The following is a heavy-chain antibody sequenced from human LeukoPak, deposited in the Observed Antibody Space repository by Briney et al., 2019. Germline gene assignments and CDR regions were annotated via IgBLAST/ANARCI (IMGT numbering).Heavy chain of an antibody. CDR1: GYTFTGYY. D-gene: IGHD3-22*01. Sequence: ASVKVSCKASGYTFTGYYMHWVRQAPGQGLEWMARINPNSGGTNYAQKFQGRVTMTRDTSISTAYMELSRLRSDDTAVYYCATSITMIVVVRDYDAFDIWGQGTMVTVSS. V-gene: IGHV1-2*06. CDR3: ATSITMIVVVRDYDAFDI. CDR2: INPNSGGT. J-gene: IGHJ3*02.